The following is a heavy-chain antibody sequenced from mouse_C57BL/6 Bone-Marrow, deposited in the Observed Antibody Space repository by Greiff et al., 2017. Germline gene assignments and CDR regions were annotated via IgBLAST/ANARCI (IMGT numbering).Heavy chain of an antibody. J-gene: IGHJ4*01. V-gene: IGHV1-66*01. D-gene: IGHD1-1*01. Sequence: VKLQQSGPELVKPGASVKISCKASGYSFTSYYIHWVKQRPGQGLEWIGWIYPGSGNTKYNEKFKGKATLTADTSSSTAYMQLSSLTSEDSAVYYCARITTVVAYYAMDYWGQGTSVTVSS. CDR3: ARITTVVAYYAMDY. CDR1: GYSFTSYY. CDR2: IYPGSGNT.